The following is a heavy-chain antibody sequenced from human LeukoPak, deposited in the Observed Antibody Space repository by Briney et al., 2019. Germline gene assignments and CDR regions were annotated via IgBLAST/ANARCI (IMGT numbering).Heavy chain of an antibody. D-gene: IGHD4-23*01. Sequence: GESLKISCKGSGYSFTSYWSGCVRQMPGKGLEWMGIIYPGDSDTRYSPSFQGQVTISADKSISTAYLQWSSLKASDTAMYYCASHYGGNANYFDYWGQGTLVTVSS. V-gene: IGHV5-51*01. CDR3: ASHYGGNANYFDY. CDR2: IYPGDSDT. J-gene: IGHJ4*02. CDR1: GYSFTSYW.